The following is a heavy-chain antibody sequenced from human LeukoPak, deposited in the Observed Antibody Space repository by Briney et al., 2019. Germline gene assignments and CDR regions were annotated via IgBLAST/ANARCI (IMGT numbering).Heavy chain of an antibody. CDR1: GDSISSYY. CDR2: IYHSGST. Sequence: PSETLSLTCTVSGDSISSYYWSWIRQPPGKGLEWIGSIYHSGSTYYNPSLKSRVSISVDTSKNQFSLKLSSVTAADTAVYYCARDKQQLVLHWFDPWGQGTLVTVSS. J-gene: IGHJ5*02. V-gene: IGHV4-38-2*02. D-gene: IGHD6-13*01. CDR3: ARDKQQLVLHWFDP.